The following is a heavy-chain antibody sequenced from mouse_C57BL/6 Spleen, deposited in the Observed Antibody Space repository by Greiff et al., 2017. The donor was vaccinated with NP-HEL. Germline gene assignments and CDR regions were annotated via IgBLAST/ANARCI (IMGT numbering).Heavy chain of an antibody. CDR2: IHPNSGST. CDR3: ARVYYSRGEAMDY. J-gene: IGHJ4*01. V-gene: IGHV1-64*01. D-gene: IGHD2-5*01. CDR1: GYTFTSYW. Sequence: QVHVKQSGAELVKPGASVKLSCKASGYTFTSYWMHWVKQRPGQGLEWIGMIHPNSGSTNYNEKFKSKATLTVDKSSSTAYMQLSSLTSEDSAVYYCARVYYSRGEAMDYWGQGTSVTVSS.